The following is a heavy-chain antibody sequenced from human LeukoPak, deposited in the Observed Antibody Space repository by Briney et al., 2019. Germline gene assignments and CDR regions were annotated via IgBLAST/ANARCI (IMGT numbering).Heavy chain of an antibody. J-gene: IGHJ6*03. CDR2: IYYSWDT. Sequence: SETLSLTCTVSGGSISSTSYYWGWIRQPPGKGLEWIGSIYYSWDTYYNPSLKSRVTISVDTSKNQFSLKLSSVTAADTAVYYCAGAYYDFYYYYYMDVWGKGTTVTVSS. CDR1: GGSISSTSYY. D-gene: IGHD3-3*01. V-gene: IGHV4-39*07. CDR3: AGAYYDFYYYYYMDV.